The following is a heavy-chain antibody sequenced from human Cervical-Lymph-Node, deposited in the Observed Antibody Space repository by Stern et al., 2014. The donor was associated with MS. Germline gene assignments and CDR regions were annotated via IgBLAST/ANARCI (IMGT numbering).Heavy chain of an antibody. CDR1: GFTFRSYG. CDR3: ARGGDFKWAVRSQFFYY. V-gene: IGHV3-33*01. Sequence: VQLVESGGGVVQPGRSLRLSCAASGFTFRSYGIHWVRQAPGKGLEWVAVVWYDGTTKSYSDSVKGRFTISRDNPRQTVYLQMDNLRVEDTAIYFCARGGDFKWAVRSQFFYYWGQGTLITVSS. D-gene: IGHD1-26*01. CDR2: VWYDGTTK. J-gene: IGHJ4*02.